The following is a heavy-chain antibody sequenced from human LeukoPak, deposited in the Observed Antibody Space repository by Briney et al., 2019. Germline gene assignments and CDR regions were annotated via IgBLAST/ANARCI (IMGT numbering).Heavy chain of an antibody. D-gene: IGHD3-3*01. Sequence: PGGSLRLSCAASGFTFSSYAMSWVRQAPGQGLEWVSAISGSGGSTYYADSVKGRFTISRDNTMNSLYLQMSSLRAEDTAVYYCATDRGWRTSGYYLYYFEYWGQGTLVTYSS. J-gene: IGHJ4*02. CDR3: ATDRGWRTSGYYLYYFEY. V-gene: IGHV3-23*01. CDR1: GFTFSSYA. CDR2: ISGSGGST.